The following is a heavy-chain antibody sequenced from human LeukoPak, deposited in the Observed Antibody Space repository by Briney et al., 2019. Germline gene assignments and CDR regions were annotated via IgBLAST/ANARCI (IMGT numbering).Heavy chain of an antibody. CDR3: ARGYGSGSQSLDY. V-gene: IGHV3-21*01. Sequence: GGSLRLSCAASGFTFSSYSMNWVRQAPGKGLEWVSSISSSSSYIYYADSVKGRFTISRDNAKNSLYLQVNSLRAEDTAVYYCARGYGSGSQSLDYWGQGTLVTVSS. CDR1: GFTFSSYS. CDR2: ISSSSSYI. J-gene: IGHJ4*02. D-gene: IGHD3-10*01.